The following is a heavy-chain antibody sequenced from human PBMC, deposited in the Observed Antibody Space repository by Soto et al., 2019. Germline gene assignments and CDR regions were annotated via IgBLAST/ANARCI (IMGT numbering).Heavy chain of an antibody. CDR1: GFTFSSYS. CDR2: ISSSSSYI. Sequence: GGSLRLSCAASGFTFSSYSMNWVRQAPGKGLEWVSSISSSSSYIYYADSVKGRFTISRDNAKNSLYLQMNSLRAEDTAVYYCARGPNGDSYYFDYWGQGTLVTVSS. CDR3: ARGPNGDSYYFDY. D-gene: IGHD4-17*01. J-gene: IGHJ4*02. V-gene: IGHV3-21*01.